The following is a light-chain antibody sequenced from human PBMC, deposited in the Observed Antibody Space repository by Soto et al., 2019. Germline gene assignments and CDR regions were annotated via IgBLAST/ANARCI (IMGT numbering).Light chain of an antibody. CDR1: QTILSSANNPNY. CDR3: QQYYAAPLT. Sequence: DIVMTQSPDSLAVSLGERATINCKASQTILSSANNPNYLAWFQQKPGQHPKLLIYEASTRESGVPDRFSGSGSGADFPLTISSLQDGDVAVYYCQQYYAAPLTCGGGTKVEIK. V-gene: IGKV4-1*01. CDR2: EAS. J-gene: IGKJ4*01.